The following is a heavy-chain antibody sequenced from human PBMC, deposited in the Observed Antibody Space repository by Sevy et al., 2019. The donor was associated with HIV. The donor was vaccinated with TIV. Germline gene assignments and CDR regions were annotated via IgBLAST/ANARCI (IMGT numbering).Heavy chain of an antibody. CDR3: ARATGSPAGFDS. V-gene: IGHV4-31*03. D-gene: IGHD2-15*01. CDR2: MYHSGST. Sequence: SETLSLTCTVSGGSISSGGYFWSWIRQHPGKGLEWIGYMYHSGSTYYNPSLKSRLSMSMDPSKNQFSLRMSTVTAADTAIYFCARATGSPAGFDSWGHGTVVTVSS. J-gene: IGHJ4*01. CDR1: GGSISSGGYF.